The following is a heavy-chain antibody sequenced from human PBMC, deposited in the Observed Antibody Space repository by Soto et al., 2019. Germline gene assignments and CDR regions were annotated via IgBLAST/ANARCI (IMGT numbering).Heavy chain of an antibody. J-gene: IGHJ4*02. Sequence: ASVRVSCKXCRYTFTSYAMHWVRQAAGQRLEWMGWINAGKGNKKYSQNYQRRVNITRDTSASTSYMELSRLRSEDTAVYYGANLNLGEYYDRSGYFPLWGQGTQVTVSS. CDR2: INAGKGNK. V-gene: IGHV1-3*01. D-gene: IGHD3-22*01. CDR1: RYTFTSYA. CDR3: ANLNLGEYYDRSGYFPL.